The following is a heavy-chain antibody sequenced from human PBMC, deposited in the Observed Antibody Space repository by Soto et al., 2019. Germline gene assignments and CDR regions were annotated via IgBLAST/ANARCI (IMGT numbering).Heavy chain of an antibody. CDR3: ARGGVMVTDNWLDP. V-gene: IGHV4-59*08. CDR2: ISYPGTT. Sequence: QVHLHESGPGLVKPSETLSLTCTVSNDSISNYYWNWIRQSPGKGLEWIGHISYPGTTNYNPSLKSRVAISLDPSKKQFALTLSSVTAADTAVYFCARGGVMVTDNWLDPWGQGTLVTVSS. J-gene: IGHJ5*02. D-gene: IGHD2-21*02. CDR1: NDSISNYY.